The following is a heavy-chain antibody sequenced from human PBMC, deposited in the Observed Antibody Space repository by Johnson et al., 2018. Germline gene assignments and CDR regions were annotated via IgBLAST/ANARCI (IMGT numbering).Heavy chain of an antibody. CDR1: GFMFSRYG. CDR2: ISGNGAIT. CDR3: TSDAFDI. J-gene: IGHJ3*02. Sequence: VQLVESGGGLAQPGGSLRLSCAASGFMFSRYGLHWVRQAPGKGLEYVSAISGNGAITYYADSVKGRFTLSRDNSENTLFLQMGSLRVEDTALYYCTSDAFDIWGQGTMVTVSS. V-gene: IGHV3-64*07.